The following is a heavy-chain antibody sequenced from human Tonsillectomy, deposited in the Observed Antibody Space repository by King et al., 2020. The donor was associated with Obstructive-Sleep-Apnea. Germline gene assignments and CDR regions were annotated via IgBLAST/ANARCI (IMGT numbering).Heavy chain of an antibody. CDR2: IYYSGST. CDR1: GDSISTYY. D-gene: IGHD5-18*01. Sequence: VQLQESGPGLVKPSETLSLTCTVSGDSISTYYWCWIRQPPGKGLEWCGYIYYSGSTSYNTSLKSRVTISVDTSKNQYSLKLRSVTAADTAVYYCARDLGYSYGIDYWGQGTLVTVSS. V-gene: IGHV4-59*01. J-gene: IGHJ4*02. CDR3: ARDLGYSYGIDY.